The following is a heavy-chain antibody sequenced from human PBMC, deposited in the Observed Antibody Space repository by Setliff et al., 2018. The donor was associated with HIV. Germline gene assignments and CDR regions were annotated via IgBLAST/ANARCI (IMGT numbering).Heavy chain of an antibody. D-gene: IGHD1-1*01. CDR2: TYYRSKWNS. Sequence: SQTLSLTCAISGDSVSSKSAAWNWLRQSPSRGLEWLGRTYYRSKWNSDYAPSVKSRVTINPDTSKNKSSLQLNSVTPEDTAVYYCARGGDWDDNYYMDVWGKGTTVTVSS. CDR1: GDSVSSKSAA. CDR3: ARGGDWDDNYYMDV. V-gene: IGHV6-1*01. J-gene: IGHJ6*03.